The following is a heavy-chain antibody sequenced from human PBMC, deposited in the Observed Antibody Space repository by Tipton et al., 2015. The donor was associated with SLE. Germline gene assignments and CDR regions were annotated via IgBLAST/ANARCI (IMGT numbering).Heavy chain of an antibody. V-gene: IGHV5-51*03. Sequence: QLVQSGAEVKKPGESLKISCKGSGYSFTSYWIGWVRQMPGKGLEWMGIIYHGDSDTRYSPSFQGQVTISADKSISTAYLQWSSLKASDSAIYYCATSRRNWGSHGDYYMDVWGKGTTVTVSS. D-gene: IGHD3-16*01. CDR1: GYSFTSYW. CDR3: ATSRRNWGSHGDYYMDV. CDR2: IYHGDSDT. J-gene: IGHJ6*03.